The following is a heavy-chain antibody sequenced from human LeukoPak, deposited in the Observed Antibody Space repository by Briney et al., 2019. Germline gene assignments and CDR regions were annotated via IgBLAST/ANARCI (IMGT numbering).Heavy chain of an antibody. CDR1: GFTLSGYW. J-gene: IGHJ3*02. CDR2: INQDGSER. CDR3: VRDGGGYKYGNDAFDM. D-gene: IGHD5-18*01. Sequence: QTGGSLRLSCAAPGFTLSGYWMSWVRQAPGKGLEWVADINQDGSERHYVESVKGRFTISRDNAKNSLFLQMNSLRAEDTAVYYCVRDGGGYKYGNDAFDMWGQGTMVTVSS. V-gene: IGHV3-7*01.